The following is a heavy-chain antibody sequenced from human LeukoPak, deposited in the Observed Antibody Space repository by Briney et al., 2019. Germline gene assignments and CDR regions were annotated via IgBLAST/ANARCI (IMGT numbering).Heavy chain of an antibody. CDR2: MYYSGST. V-gene: IGHV4-39*07. CDR3: ARASHDYGDYSHFDY. Sequence: SETLSLTCTVSGGSISSSSYYWGWIRQPPGKGLEWIGTMYYSGSTYYNPSLKSRVTISIDKSKNQFSLKLSSVTAADTAVYYCARASHDYGDYSHFDYWGQGTLVTVSS. D-gene: IGHD4-17*01. CDR1: GGSISSSSYY. J-gene: IGHJ4*02.